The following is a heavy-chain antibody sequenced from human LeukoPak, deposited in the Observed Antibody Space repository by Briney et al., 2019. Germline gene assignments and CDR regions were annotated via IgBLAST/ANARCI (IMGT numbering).Heavy chain of an antibody. CDR2: ISWNSGSI. V-gene: IGHV3-9*01. CDR1: GFTFDDYA. CDR3: AKVSVAVAGSFDY. D-gene: IGHD6-19*01. Sequence: PGGSLRLSCAASGFTFDDYAMHWVRQAPGKGLEWVSGISWNSGSIGYADSVKGRFTISRDNAKNSLYLQMNSLRPDDTAFYYCAKVSVAVAGSFDYWGQGTLVTVSP. J-gene: IGHJ4*02.